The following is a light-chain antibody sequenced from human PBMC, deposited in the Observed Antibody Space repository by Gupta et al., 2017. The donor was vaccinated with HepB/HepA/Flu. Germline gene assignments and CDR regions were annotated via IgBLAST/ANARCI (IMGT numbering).Light chain of an antibody. J-gene: IGKJ4*01. Sequence: DIVMTQSPLSLLVPPGEPASISCRSSQSLLHSNGYNYLDWYLQKPGQSQQLLIYLGSNRASGVPDRFSGSGSGTDFTLKISRVEAEDVGVYYCMQALQTRLTFGGGTKVEIK. CDR1: QSLLHSNGYNY. V-gene: IGKV2-28*01. CDR3: MQALQTRLT. CDR2: LGS.